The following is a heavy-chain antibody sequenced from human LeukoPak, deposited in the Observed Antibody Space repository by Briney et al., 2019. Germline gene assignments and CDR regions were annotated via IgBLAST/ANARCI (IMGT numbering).Heavy chain of an antibody. V-gene: IGHV3-53*01. CDR3: ARVHRDKPPIAAPVIYYYYYMDV. D-gene: IGHD6-13*01. J-gene: IGHJ6*03. CDR2: IYSGGST. CDR1: GFTVSSNY. Sequence: GGSLRLSCAASGFTVSSNYMSWVRQAPGKGLDWVSVIYSGGSTYYADSVKGRFTISRANSKNTLYLQINSLRAEDTAVYYCARVHRDKPPIAAPVIYYYYYMDVWGKGTTVTVSS.